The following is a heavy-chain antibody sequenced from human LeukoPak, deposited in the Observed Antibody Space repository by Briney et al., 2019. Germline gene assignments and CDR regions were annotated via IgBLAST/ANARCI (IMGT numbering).Heavy chain of an antibody. CDR1: GGSISSGGYY. J-gene: IGHJ3*02. D-gene: IGHD2/OR15-2a*01. Sequence: SETLSLTCTVSGGSISSGGYYWSWIRQHPGKGLEWIGYIYYSGSTYYNPSLKSRLTISVDKSKNQFSLKLSSVTAADTAMYYCATFSTVVASPYDAFDIWGQGTMVTVSS. CDR2: IYYSGST. V-gene: IGHV4-31*09. CDR3: ATFSTVVASPYDAFDI.